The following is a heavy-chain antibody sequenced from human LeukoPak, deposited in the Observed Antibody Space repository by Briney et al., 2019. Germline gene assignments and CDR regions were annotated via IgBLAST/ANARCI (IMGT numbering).Heavy chain of an antibody. CDR1: GGTFSSYA. CDR2: IIPIFGTA. Sequence: SVKVSCKASGGTFSSYAISWVRQAPGQGLEWMGGIIPIFGTANYAQKFQGRVTVTADESTSTAYMELSSLRSEDTAVYYCARDSGSYSVQYFQHWGQGTLVTVSS. D-gene: IGHD1-26*01. V-gene: IGHV1-69*13. J-gene: IGHJ1*01. CDR3: ARDSGSYSVQYFQH.